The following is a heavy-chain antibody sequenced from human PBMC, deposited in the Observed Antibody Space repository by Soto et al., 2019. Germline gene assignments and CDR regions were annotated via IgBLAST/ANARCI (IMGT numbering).Heavy chain of an antibody. Sequence: QVQLVQSGGEVKKPGASVKVSCKTSGYNMTSYGISWVRQAPGQGLEWMGWTSAYNGYTDYAQKFQGRVTMTTDTSTSIAYMELRSLRSDDTAVYYCARDYYDSGTFGSAYWGQGILVTVSS. CDR3: ARDYYDSGTFGSAY. J-gene: IGHJ4*02. CDR2: TSAYNGYT. CDR1: GYNMTSYG. V-gene: IGHV1-18*01. D-gene: IGHD3-10*01.